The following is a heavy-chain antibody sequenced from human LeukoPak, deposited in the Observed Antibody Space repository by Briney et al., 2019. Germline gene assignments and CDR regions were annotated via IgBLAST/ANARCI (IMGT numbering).Heavy chain of an antibody. CDR1: GFTFSSYG. Sequence: GGSLRLSCAASGFTFSSYGMHWVRQAPGKGLEWVAIIWCDGINKYYADSVKGRFTISRDNSKNRLYLQMNSLRVEDTAVYYCAKDTYGGKSLADYWGQGTLVTVSS. D-gene: IGHD2-8*01. J-gene: IGHJ4*02. CDR3: AKDTYGGKSLADY. V-gene: IGHV3-33*06. CDR2: IWCDGINK.